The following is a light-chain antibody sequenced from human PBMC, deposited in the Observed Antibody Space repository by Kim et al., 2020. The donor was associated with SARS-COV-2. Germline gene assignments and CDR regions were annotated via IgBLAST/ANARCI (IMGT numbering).Light chain of an antibody. Sequence: VALGQTVSSTCPGDSLRSYYATWYQQKPGQAPILVIYGNNNRPSGIPDRFSGSSSGNTASLTITGTQAGDEADYYCNSRDSNDNVVFGGGTQLTVL. CDR3: NSRDSNDNVV. J-gene: IGLJ2*01. CDR1: SLRSYY. CDR2: GNN. V-gene: IGLV3-19*01.